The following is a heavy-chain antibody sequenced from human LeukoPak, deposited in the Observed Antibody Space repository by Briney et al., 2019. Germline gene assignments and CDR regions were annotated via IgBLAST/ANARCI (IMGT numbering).Heavy chain of an antibody. CDR3: ARELDSYGMDV. Sequence: GRSLRLSCAASGFTFSSYSMNWVRQAPGKGLEWVSYISSSSSTIYYADSVKGRFTISRDNAKNSLYLQMNSLRAEDTAVYYCARELDSYGMDVWGQGTTVTVSS. CDR1: GFTFSSYS. CDR2: ISSSSSTI. J-gene: IGHJ6*02. V-gene: IGHV3-48*01.